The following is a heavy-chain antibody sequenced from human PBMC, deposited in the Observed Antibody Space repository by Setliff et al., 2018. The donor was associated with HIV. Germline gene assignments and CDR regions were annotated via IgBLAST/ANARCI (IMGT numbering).Heavy chain of an antibody. D-gene: IGHD2-15*01. V-gene: IGHV3-21*01. CDR1: GFSFSTYS. CDR2: ISSGSTYI. CDR3: ATLWMRGGYFDT. J-gene: IGHJ4*02. Sequence: PGGSLRLSCAASGFSFSTYSMNWVRQAPGKGLEWVSSISSGSTYIHYADSVKGRFTISRDNAKNTVYLQMNSLRPEDTAVYYCATLWMRGGYFDTWGQGTLVTVSS.